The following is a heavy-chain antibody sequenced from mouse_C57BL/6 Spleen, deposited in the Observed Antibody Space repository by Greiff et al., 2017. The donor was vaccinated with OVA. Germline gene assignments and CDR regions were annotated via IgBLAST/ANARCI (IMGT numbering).Heavy chain of an antibody. J-gene: IGHJ3*01. D-gene: IGHD2-3*01. CDR2: ISDGGSYT. Sequence: EVQRVESGGGLVQPGGSLKLSCAASGFTFSSYAMSWVRQTPEKRLEWVATISDGGSYTYYPDNVKGRFLISRDNAKNNLYLQMSHLKSEDTAMYYCAREYDGYDAWFAYWGQGTLVTVSA. CDR1: GFTFSSYA. V-gene: IGHV5-4*01. CDR3: AREYDGYDAWFAY.